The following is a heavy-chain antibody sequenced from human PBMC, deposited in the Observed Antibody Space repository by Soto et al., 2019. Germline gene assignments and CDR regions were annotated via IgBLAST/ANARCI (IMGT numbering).Heavy chain of an antibody. V-gene: IGHV1-18*04. Sequence: ASVKVSCTASGYTFTGYYMHWVRQAPGQGLEWLGWVSAYNGERRYAQRVQARVIMTTDTSTTTAYMELRSLRSDDTAVYYCSRGTSIPASGDYWGQGTLVTVSS. CDR3: SRGTSIPASGDY. D-gene: IGHD6-6*01. CDR2: VSAYNGER. J-gene: IGHJ4*01. CDR1: GYTFTGYY.